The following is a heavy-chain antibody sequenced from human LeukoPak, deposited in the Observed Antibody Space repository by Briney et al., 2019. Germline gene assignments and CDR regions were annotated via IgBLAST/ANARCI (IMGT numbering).Heavy chain of an antibody. V-gene: IGHV3-21*01. D-gene: IGHD2-15*01. CDR2: ISSSSSYI. J-gene: IGHJ4*02. CDR1: GFTFSSYG. Sequence: GGSLRLSCAASGFTFSSYGMHWVSQAPGKGLEWVSSISSSSSYIYYADSVKGRFTISRDNAKNSLYLQMNSLRAEDTAVYYCARQRYTGAAPDYWGQGTLVTVSS. CDR3: ARQRYTGAAPDY.